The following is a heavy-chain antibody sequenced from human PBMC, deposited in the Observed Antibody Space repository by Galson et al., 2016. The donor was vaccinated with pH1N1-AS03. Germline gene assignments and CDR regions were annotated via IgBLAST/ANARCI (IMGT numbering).Heavy chain of an antibody. CDR1: GFIFTGYP. D-gene: IGHD5/OR15-5a*01. J-gene: IGHJ4*02. V-gene: IGHV3-30*14. CDR3: AKAAEFASTTYDFEY. Sequence: SLRLSCAASGFIFTGYPMHWVRQAPGKGLEWVAVISFDGNNRYYMDSVRGRFSISRDDSKNTLYRKMNSLRAEDTAVYYCAKAAEFASTTYDFEYWGQGTLVTVTS. CDR2: ISFDGNNR.